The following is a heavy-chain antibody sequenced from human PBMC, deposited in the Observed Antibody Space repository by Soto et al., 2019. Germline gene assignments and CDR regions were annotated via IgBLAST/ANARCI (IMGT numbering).Heavy chain of an antibody. J-gene: IGHJ3*01. CDR1: GFTFSIYA. D-gene: IGHD1-20*01. V-gene: IGHV3-23*01. Sequence: EVQVLESVGGLVQSGGSLRLSCAASGFTFSIYAMSWVRQAPGKGLEWVSSIGGVDETYYADSVRGRFTISRDNSKNTLFLQMNSLRAEDTAVYYCAKDRMDHNSVWDPFDVWGPGTVVTVSA. CDR2: SIGGVDET. CDR3: AKDRMDHNSVWDPFDV.